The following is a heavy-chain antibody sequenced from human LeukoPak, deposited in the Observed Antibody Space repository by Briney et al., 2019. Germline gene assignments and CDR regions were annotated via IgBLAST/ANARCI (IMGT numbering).Heavy chain of an antibody. D-gene: IGHD3-9*01. V-gene: IGHV3-23*01. CDR3: ARVDYDILTGYYIYAFDI. J-gene: IGHJ3*02. Sequence: GGSLRLSCAASGFTFSSYAMSWVRQAPGKGLEWVSVISGSGGSTDYVDSVKGRFTISRDNAKNSLYLQMNSLRAEDTAVYYCARVDYDILTGYYIYAFDIWGQGTMVTVSS. CDR2: ISGSGGST. CDR1: GFTFSSYA.